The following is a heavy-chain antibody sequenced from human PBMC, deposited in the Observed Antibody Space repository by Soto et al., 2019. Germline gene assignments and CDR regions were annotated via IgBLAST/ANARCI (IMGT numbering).Heavy chain of an antibody. Sequence: SVKVSCKASGGTFSSYAISWVRQAPGQALEWMGGIIPIFGTANYEQKFQGRVTITADESTSTAYMELSSLRSEDTAVYYCARDEYRGQWLASGYYGMDVWGQGTTVTVSS. CDR1: GGTFSSYA. J-gene: IGHJ6*02. CDR3: ARDEYRGQWLASGYYGMDV. CDR2: IIPIFGTA. V-gene: IGHV1-69*13. D-gene: IGHD6-19*01.